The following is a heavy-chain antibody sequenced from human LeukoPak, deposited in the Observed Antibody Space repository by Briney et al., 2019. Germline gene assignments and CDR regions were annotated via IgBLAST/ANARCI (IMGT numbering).Heavy chain of an antibody. CDR2: IKYDGSHK. Sequence: GGSLRLFCAACGFTFSSYWMSWVRQALGEGLEWVANIKYDGSHKYYVDSVKGRFTISRDNAKNSVYLQINSLRVDDTAVYFCASSHDSSGNDWGQGTMVTVSS. J-gene: IGHJ4*02. CDR3: ASSHDSSGND. D-gene: IGHD3-22*01. CDR1: GFTFSSYW. V-gene: IGHV3-7*01.